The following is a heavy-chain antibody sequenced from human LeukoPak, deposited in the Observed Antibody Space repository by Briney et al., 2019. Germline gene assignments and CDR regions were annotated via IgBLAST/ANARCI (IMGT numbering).Heavy chain of an antibody. CDR2: MNPNSGNT. CDR3: TRGSSGRRDN. CDR1: GYTFTSCD. Sequence: GASVKVSCKASGYTFTSCDINWVRQATAQGREWMGWMNPNSGNTGYGQSCQGRITMTRDISIGTAYMELSNLTSEDTAIYYCTRGSSGRRDNWGQGTLVTVSA. J-gene: IGHJ4*02. V-gene: IGHV1-8*01. D-gene: IGHD6-19*01.